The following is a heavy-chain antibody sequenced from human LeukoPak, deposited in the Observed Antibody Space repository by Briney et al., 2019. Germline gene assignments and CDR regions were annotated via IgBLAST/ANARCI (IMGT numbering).Heavy chain of an antibody. CDR2: ISSSSSTM. CDR1: GFTFSSYS. Sequence: PGGSLRLSCAASGFTFSSYSMNWVRQASGKGLEWVSSISSSSSTMYYADSVKGRFTISRDNAKNSLYLQMNSLRAEDTAVYYCAREPPLWGGNDYWGQGTLVTVSS. J-gene: IGHJ4*02. D-gene: IGHD3-16*01. CDR3: AREPPLWGGNDY. V-gene: IGHV3-48*01.